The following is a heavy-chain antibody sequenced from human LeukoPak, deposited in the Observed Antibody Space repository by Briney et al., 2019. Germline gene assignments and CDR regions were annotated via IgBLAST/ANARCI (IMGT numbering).Heavy chain of an antibody. CDR2: IIPIFGTA. D-gene: IGHD4-23*01. J-gene: IGHJ4*02. CDR1: GGTFSSYA. V-gene: IGHV1-69*13. Sequence: ASVKVSCKASGGTFSSYAISWVRQAPGQGLEWMGGIIPIFGTANYAQKFQGRVTITADESTSTAYMELSSLRSEDTAVYYCARDLLPAVSMTTVVTSWGQGTLVTVSS. CDR3: ARDLLPAVSMTTVVTS.